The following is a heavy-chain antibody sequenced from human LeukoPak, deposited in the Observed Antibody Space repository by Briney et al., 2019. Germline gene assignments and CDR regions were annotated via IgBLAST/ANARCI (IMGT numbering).Heavy chain of an antibody. CDR2: MNPNSGNT. CDR1: GYTFTSYD. CDR3: ARGSIVNYYDSSALSFDY. D-gene: IGHD3-22*01. Sequence: ASVKVSCKASGYTFTSYDINWVRQATGQGLEWMGWMNPNSGNTGYAQKFQGRVTITRNTSISTAYMELSSLRSEDTAVYYCARGSIVNYYDSSALSFDYWGQGTLVTVSS. J-gene: IGHJ4*02. V-gene: IGHV1-8*03.